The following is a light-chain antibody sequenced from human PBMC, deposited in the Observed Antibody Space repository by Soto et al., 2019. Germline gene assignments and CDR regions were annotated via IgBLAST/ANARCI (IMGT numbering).Light chain of an antibody. J-gene: IGKJ2*01. Sequence: EIVLTQSPGTLSVSPGERATLSCRASQSVSSSYLAWYQQKPGQAPRLLIYGASSRATGIPDRFSGSGSGTDFTLTISRLEPEDFAVYYCQQYGSSPVYTFGQGTKLEIK. CDR3: QQYGSSPVYT. CDR2: GAS. CDR1: QSVSSSY. V-gene: IGKV3-20*01.